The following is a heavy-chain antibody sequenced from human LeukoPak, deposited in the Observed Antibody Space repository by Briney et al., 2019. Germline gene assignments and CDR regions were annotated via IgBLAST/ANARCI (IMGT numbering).Heavy chain of an antibody. CDR3: ASDIVVVPAAIGGVDY. CDR1: GFTFSSYS. J-gene: IGHJ4*02. D-gene: IGHD2-2*02. V-gene: IGHV3-21*01. CDR2: ISSSGSYI. Sequence: GGSLRLSCAASGFTFSSYSMNWVRQAPGKGLEWVSSISSSGSYIYYADSVKGRFTISRDNAKNSLYLQMNSLRAEDTAVYYCASDIVVVPAAIGGVDYWGQGTLVTVSS.